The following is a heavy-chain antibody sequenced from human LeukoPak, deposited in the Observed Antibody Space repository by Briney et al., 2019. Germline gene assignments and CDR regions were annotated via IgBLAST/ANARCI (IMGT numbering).Heavy chain of an antibody. D-gene: IGHD2-2*01. CDR3: ARDMGPIVVVPAAILTTRKHHFDY. CDR1: GFTFSSYA. Sequence: GGSLRLSCAASGFTFSSYAMHWVRQAPGKGLEWVAVIWYDGSNKYYADSVKGRFTISRDNSKNTLYLQMNSLRAEDTAVYYCARDMGPIVVVPAAILTTRKHHFDYWGQGTLVTVSS. J-gene: IGHJ4*02. V-gene: IGHV3-33*08. CDR2: IWYDGSNK.